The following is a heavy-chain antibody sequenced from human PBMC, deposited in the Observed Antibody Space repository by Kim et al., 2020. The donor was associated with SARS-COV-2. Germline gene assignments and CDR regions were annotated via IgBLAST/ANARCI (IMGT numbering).Heavy chain of an antibody. V-gene: IGHV4-39*01. D-gene: IGHD4-4*01. J-gene: IGHJ4*02. CDR3: ARTGGVTTLFDY. Sequence: SYNPSLKRRVTISVDTSKNQFSRKLSSVTAADTAVYYCARTGGVTTLFDYWGQGTLVTVSS.